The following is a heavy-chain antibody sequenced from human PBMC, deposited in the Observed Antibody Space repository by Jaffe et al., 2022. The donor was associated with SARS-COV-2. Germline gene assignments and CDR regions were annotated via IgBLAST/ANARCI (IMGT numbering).Heavy chain of an antibody. CDR3: ARGGSYYDSSGYHRQGYYFDY. D-gene: IGHD3-22*01. Sequence: QVQLVESGGGVVQPGRSLRLSCAASGFTFSSYGMHWVRQAPGKGLEWVAVIWYDGSNKYYADSVKGRFTISRDNSKNTLYLQMNSLRAEDTAVYYCARGGSYYDSSGYHRQGYYFDYWGQGTLVTVSS. CDR2: IWYDGSNK. CDR1: GFTFSSYG. J-gene: IGHJ4*02. V-gene: IGHV3-33*01.